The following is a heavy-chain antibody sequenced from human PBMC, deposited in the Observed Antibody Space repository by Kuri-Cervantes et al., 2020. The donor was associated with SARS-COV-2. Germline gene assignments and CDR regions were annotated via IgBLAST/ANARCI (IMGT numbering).Heavy chain of an antibody. Sequence: GGSLRLSCAASGFTFSSYGMHWVRQAPGKGLEWAALIWYDGSKKYYADSVKGRFTISRDNSKNTLYLQMNSLRAEDTAVYYCARRVNYDFWSGYEGHDAFDIWGQGTMVTVSS. V-gene: IGHV3-33*01. CDR3: ARRVNYDFWSGYEGHDAFDI. J-gene: IGHJ3*02. D-gene: IGHD3-3*01. CDR2: IWYDGSKK. CDR1: GFTFSSYG.